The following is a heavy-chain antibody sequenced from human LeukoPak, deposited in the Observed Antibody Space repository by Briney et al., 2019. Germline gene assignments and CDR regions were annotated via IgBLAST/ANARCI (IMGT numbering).Heavy chain of an antibody. V-gene: IGHV3-21*06. CDR1: GFTFSSYN. CDR2: ITSSSSYI. J-gene: IGHJ6*03. D-gene: IGHD1-26*01. CDR3: ARDPYSGSYGPYYYYYMDV. Sequence: GGSLRLSCAASGFTFSSYNMNCVRQAPGKGPEWVSSITSSSSYIYYADSVKGRFTISRDNAKNSLYLQMDSLRVEDTAVYYCARDPYSGSYGPYYYYYMDVWGKGTTVTISS.